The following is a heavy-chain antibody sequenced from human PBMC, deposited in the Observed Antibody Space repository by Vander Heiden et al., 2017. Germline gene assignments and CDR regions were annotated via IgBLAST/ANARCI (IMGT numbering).Heavy chain of an antibody. D-gene: IGHD3-16*01. CDR1: GGSISSGGYY. CDR2: IFESGKT. V-gene: IGHV4-31*03. J-gene: IGHJ4*02. CDR3: ARSGGWDYFDH. Sequence: QVHLQESGPGLVKPPQPLSLTCSVSGGSISSGGYYWNWIRQHTGKGLEWIGSIFESGKTYYSPSLKNRMSISLDTSESQFSLKLTYLTAADTAVYYCARSGGWDYFDHWGQGTLVIVSS.